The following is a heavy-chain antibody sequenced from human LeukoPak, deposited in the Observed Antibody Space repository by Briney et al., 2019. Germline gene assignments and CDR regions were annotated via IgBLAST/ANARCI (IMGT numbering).Heavy chain of an antibody. CDR3: AKLPIWFGDAFDI. V-gene: IGHV4-34*01. J-gene: IGHJ3*02. D-gene: IGHD3-10*01. Sequence: SSETLSLTCAVYGGSFSGYYWSWIRQPPGKGLEWIGEINHSGSTNYNPSLKSRVTISVDTSKNQFSLKLSSVTAADTAVYYCAKLPIWFGDAFDIWGQGTMVTVSS. CDR1: GGSFSGYY. CDR2: INHSGST.